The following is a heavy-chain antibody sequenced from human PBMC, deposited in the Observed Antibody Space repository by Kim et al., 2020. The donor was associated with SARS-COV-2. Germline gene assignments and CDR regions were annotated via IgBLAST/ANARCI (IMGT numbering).Heavy chain of an antibody. Sequence: GGSLRLSCAASGFTFSNAWMSWVRQAPGKGLEWVGRIKSKTDGGTTDYAAPVKGRFTISRDDSKNTLYLQMNSLKTEDTAVYYCTTDSHAKGYDYSLRYYYYYGMDVWGQGTTVTVSS. CDR3: TTDSHAKGYDYSLRYYYYYGMDV. V-gene: IGHV3-15*01. CDR2: IKSKTDGGTT. D-gene: IGHD5-12*01. CDR1: GFTFSNAW. J-gene: IGHJ6*02.